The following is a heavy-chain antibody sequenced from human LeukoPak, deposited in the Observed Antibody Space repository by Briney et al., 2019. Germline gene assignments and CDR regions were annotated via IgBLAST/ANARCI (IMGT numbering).Heavy chain of an antibody. CDR3: AKDSKIVGATFRSYHYMDV. Sequence: GGSLRLSCTVSGFTLSSYEMSWIRQAPGKGLEWVSSIDYSGGSSYYADSVKGRFTISRDNSKDTLYLQMNSLRAEDTAVYYCAKDSKIVGATFRSYHYMDVWGKGTAVTVSS. CDR2: IDYSGGSS. D-gene: IGHD1-26*01. CDR1: GFTLSSYE. V-gene: IGHV3-23*01. J-gene: IGHJ6*03.